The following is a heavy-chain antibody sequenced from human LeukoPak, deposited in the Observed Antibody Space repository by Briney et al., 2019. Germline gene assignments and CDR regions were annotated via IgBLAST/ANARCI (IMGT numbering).Heavy chain of an antibody. J-gene: IGHJ5*02. CDR3: ARPRGTMVRGVIKSPWFDP. CDR1: GFTFSSYG. Sequence: GGSLRLSCAASGFTFSSYGMYWVRQAPGKGLEWVAVISYDGSNKYYADSVKGRFTISRDNAKNSLYLQMNSLRAEDTAVYYCARPRGTMVRGVIKSPWFDPWGQGTLVTVSS. D-gene: IGHD3-10*01. V-gene: IGHV3-30*03. CDR2: ISYDGSNK.